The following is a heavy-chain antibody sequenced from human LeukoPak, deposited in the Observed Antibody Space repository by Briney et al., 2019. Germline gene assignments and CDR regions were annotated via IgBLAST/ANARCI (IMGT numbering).Heavy chain of an antibody. Sequence: GGSLRLSCAASGFTFSSYVMHWVRQAPGKGLEWVAVIWYDGSNKYYADSVKGRFTISRDNSKNTLYLQMNSLRAEDTAVYYCAKELQAGWYYFDYWGQGTLVTVSS. V-gene: IGHV3-33*06. D-gene: IGHD6-19*01. CDR2: IWYDGSNK. J-gene: IGHJ4*02. CDR3: AKELQAGWYYFDY. CDR1: GFTFSSYV.